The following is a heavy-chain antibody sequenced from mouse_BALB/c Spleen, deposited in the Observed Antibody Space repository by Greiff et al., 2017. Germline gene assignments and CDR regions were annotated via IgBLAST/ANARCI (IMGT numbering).Heavy chain of an antibody. D-gene: IGHD2-3*01. V-gene: IGHV14-1*02. Sequence: VHVKQSGAELVRPGALVKLSCKASGFNIKDYYMHWVKQRPEQGLEWIGWIDPENGNTIYDPKFQGKASITADTSSNTAYLQLSSLTSEDTAVYYCARGDGYYGAYWGQGTLVTVSA. J-gene: IGHJ3*01. CDR1: GFNIKDYY. CDR2: IDPENGNT. CDR3: ARGDGYYGAY.